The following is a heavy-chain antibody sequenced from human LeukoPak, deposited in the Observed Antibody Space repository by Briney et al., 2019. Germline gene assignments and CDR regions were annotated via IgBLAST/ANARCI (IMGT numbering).Heavy chain of an antibody. CDR3: ARGRPYYYGSGTSFDP. V-gene: IGHV1-18*01. CDR1: GYTFTSYG. Sequence: ASVKVSCKASGYTFTSYGISWVRQAPGQGLEWMGWISAYNGNTNYAQKHQGRVTMTTDTSTSTAYMELRSLRSDDTAVYYCARGRPYYYGSGTSFDPWGQGTLVTVSS. D-gene: IGHD3-10*01. J-gene: IGHJ5*02. CDR2: ISAYNGNT.